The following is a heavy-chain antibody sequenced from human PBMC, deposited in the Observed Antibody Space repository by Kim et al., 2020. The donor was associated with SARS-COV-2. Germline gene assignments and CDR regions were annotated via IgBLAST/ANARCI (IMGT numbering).Heavy chain of an antibody. V-gene: IGHV4-39*07. D-gene: IGHD3-16*01. CDR3: ARDFRGSGTFV. J-gene: IGHJ4*02. CDR2: IYYSGST. CDR1: GGSISSSSYY. Sequence: SETLSLTCTVSGGSISSSSYYWGWIRQPPGKGLEWIGSIYYSGSTYYNPSLKSRVTISVDTSKNQFSLKLSSVTAADTAVYYCARDFRGSGTFVWGQGTLVTVSS.